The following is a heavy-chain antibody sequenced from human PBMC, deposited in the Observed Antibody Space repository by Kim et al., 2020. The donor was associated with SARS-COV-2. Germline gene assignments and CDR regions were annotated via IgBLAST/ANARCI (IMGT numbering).Heavy chain of an antibody. V-gene: IGHV3-11*05. J-gene: IGHJ4*02. CDR3: ARGQRPGRYSSSIFDY. D-gene: IGHD6-13*01. CDR2: ISSSSSYT. CDR1: GFTSSDYY. Sequence: GSLRLSCAASGFTSSDYYLSWIRQAPGKGLEWVSYISSSSSYTNYADSVKGRFTISRDNAKNSLYLQMNSLRAEDTAVYYCARGQRPGRYSSSIFDYWGQGTLITVSS.